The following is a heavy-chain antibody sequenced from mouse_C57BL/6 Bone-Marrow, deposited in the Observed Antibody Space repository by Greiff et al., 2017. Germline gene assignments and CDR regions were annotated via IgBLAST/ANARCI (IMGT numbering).Heavy chain of an antibody. CDR3: ARFITTGGPPYYAMDY. J-gene: IGHJ4*01. CDR2: IYPRSGNT. Sequence: VQLQQSGAELARPGASVKLSCKASGYTFTSYGISWVKQRTGQGLEWIGEIYPRSGNTYYNEKFKGKATLTADKSSSTAYRELRSLTSEDSAVYFCARFITTGGPPYYAMDYWGQGTSVTVSA. D-gene: IGHD1-1*01. CDR1: GYTFTSYG. V-gene: IGHV1-81*01.